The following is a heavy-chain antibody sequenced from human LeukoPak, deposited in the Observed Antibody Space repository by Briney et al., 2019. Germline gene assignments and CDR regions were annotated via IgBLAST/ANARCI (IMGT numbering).Heavy chain of an antibody. J-gene: IGHJ4*02. Sequence: GGSLRLSCVASGFTFSRSWMDWVRQARGKGLEWVANIKEDGSQTYYVDSAKGRFTISRDNAKNSLYLQMDSLRVEDTAIYYCAKSLDYWGRGTLVTVSS. CDR1: GFTFSRSW. CDR3: AKSLDY. V-gene: IGHV3-7*01. CDR2: IKEDGSQT.